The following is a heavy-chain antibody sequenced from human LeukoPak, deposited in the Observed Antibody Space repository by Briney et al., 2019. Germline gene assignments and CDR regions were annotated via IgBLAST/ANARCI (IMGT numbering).Heavy chain of an antibody. Sequence: ASVKVSCKASGYTFTGYYMHWVRQAPGQGLEWMEWINPNSGGTNYAQKFQGRVTMTRDTSISTAYMELSRLRSDDTAVYYCARAGYGSGSYYSYYYYYMDVWGKGTTVTVSS. D-gene: IGHD3-10*01. CDR2: INPNSGGT. CDR1: GYTFTGYY. CDR3: ARAGYGSGSYYSYYYYYMDV. V-gene: IGHV1-2*02. J-gene: IGHJ6*03.